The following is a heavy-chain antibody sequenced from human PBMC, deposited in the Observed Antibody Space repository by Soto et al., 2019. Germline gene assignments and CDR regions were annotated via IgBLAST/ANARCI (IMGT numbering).Heavy chain of an antibody. CDR2: INTYNGNT. CDR1: GYSFTRYG. V-gene: IGHV1-18*01. CDR3: AMVDVYVTPSPQDV. Sequence: ASVKVSCKASGYSFTRYGIAWARQAPGQGLEWMGWINTYNGNTNYAQNLQGRVTLTTDTSPSTAYMELTSLRSNDTAIYYCAMVDVYVTPSPQDVWGQGTTVTVSS. J-gene: IGHJ6*02. D-gene: IGHD3-16*01.